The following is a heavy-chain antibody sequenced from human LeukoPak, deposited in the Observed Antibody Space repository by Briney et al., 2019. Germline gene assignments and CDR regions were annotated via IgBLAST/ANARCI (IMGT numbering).Heavy chain of an antibody. Sequence: GGSLRLSCAASGFTFSSYTMSWVRQAPGKGLEWVSAISGSGGSTYYADSVKGRFTISRDNSKNTLYLQMNSLRAEDTAVYYCAKAEFGESYYYYYYGMDVWGQGTTVTVSS. CDR3: AKAEFGESYYYYYYGMDV. J-gene: IGHJ6*02. D-gene: IGHD3-10*01. V-gene: IGHV3-23*01. CDR1: GFTFSSYT. CDR2: ISGSGGST.